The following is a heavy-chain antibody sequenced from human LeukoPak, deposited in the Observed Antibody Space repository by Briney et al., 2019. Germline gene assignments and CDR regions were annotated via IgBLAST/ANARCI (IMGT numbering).Heavy chain of an antibody. D-gene: IGHD5-24*01. CDR3: TRVGYIDEGIDY. Sequence: GGSLRLSCVVSGFPFSSYWMTWVRQAPGKGLEWVANIKQDGSKKSYEDSVKGRFTISRDNAKNSLYLQMNSLRAEDTAIYYCTRVGYIDEGIDYWGQGTLVTVSS. CDR1: GFPFSSYW. CDR2: IKQDGSKK. J-gene: IGHJ4*02. V-gene: IGHV3-7*04.